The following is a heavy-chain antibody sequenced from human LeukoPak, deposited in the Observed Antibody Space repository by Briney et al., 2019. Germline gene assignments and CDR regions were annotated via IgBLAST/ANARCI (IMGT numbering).Heavy chain of an antibody. CDR3: AKDQDYYFDY. V-gene: IGHV3-30*18. Sequence: PGGSLRLSRAASGFTFSSYGMHWVRQAPGKGLEWVAVISYDGSNKYYADSVKGRFTISRDNSKNTLYLQMNSLRAEDTAVYYCAKDQDYYFDYWGQGTLVTVSS. J-gene: IGHJ4*02. CDR2: ISYDGSNK. CDR1: GFTFSSYG.